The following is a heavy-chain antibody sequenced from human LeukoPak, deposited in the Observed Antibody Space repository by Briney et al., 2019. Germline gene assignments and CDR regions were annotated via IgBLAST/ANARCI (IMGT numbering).Heavy chain of an antibody. CDR2: IRYDGSNK. CDR3: AKDHCTNGVCYTDY. J-gene: IGHJ4*02. CDR1: GFTFSSYG. V-gene: IGHV3-30*02. Sequence: PGGSLRLSCAASGFTFSSYGIRWVRQAPGKGLEWVAFIRYDGSNKYYADSMKGRFTISRDNSKTTLSLQMNSLRGEDTAIYYCAKDHCTNGVCYTDYWGQGTLVTVSS. D-gene: IGHD2-8*01.